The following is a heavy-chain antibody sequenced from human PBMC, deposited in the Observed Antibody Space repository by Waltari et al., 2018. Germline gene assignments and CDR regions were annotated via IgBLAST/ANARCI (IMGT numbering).Heavy chain of an antibody. CDR3: ARHIEDSGGFDY. CDR2: IYPGDSDT. V-gene: IGHV5-51*01. CDR1: GYRFTRYR. D-gene: IGHD1-26*01. Sequence: EVQLVQSGAGVTKRGESLEISCKGSGYRFTRYRLGWVLQMPGKGLEWMGIIYPGDSDTRYSPSFQGQVTISADKSISTAYLQWSSLKASDTAMYYCARHIEDSGGFDYWGQGTLVTVSS. J-gene: IGHJ4*02.